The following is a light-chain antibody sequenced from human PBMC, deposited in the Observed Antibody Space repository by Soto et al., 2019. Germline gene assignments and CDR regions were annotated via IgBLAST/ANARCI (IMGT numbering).Light chain of an antibody. CDR1: QSVSSNS. J-gene: IGKJ4*01. V-gene: IGKV3-20*01. Sequence: EIVLTQSPGTLSLSPGEGDTLSCRASQSVSSNSLAWYQQKPGQAPRLLIYGASTRATGIPDRFSGSGSGTDFTLTINRLEPEDFAVYYCPQYGSSPLTFGGGTKVEIK. CDR3: PQYGSSPLT. CDR2: GAS.